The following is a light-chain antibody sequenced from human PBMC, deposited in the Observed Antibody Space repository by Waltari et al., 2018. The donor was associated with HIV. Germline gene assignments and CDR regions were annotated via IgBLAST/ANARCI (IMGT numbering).Light chain of an antibody. J-gene: IGLJ2*01. CDR1: SSNIGAGFG. Sequence: QSVLTQPPSVSGAPGQRVTIPCTGSSSNIGAGFGVHWYQQLPGTAPKLLIYGDSNRPSGVPDRFSGSKSGTSASLAITGLQSEDEADYYWQSYDSSLSTAVVFGGGTKLTVL. CDR3: QSYDSSLSTAVV. CDR2: GDS. V-gene: IGLV1-40*01.